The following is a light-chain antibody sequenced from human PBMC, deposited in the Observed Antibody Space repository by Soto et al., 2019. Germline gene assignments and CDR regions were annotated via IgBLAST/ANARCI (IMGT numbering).Light chain of an antibody. J-gene: IGKJ1*01. Sequence: NGLTQSPGTLSLSPGERATLSCRASHIVSSYYLAWYQQKPGQAPRLLIYAASSRATGIPDRFSGGGSGTDFTLTISRLEPEDFAVYYCQQCGSSPWTFGQGTKVDNK. CDR2: AAS. V-gene: IGKV3-20*01. CDR1: HIVSSYY. CDR3: QQCGSSPWT.